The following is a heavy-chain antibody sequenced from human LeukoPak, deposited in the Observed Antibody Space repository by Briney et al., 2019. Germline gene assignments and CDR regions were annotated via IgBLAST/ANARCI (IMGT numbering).Heavy chain of an antibody. CDR1: VFTFSTYA. CDR2: ICGSGSST. J-gene: IGHJ4*02. Sequence: GGSLRLSCAASVFTFSTYAMSWVRQAPGKGLEWVSAICGSGSSTYYADSVKGRFTISRDNSKNTLYLQRNSLRAEDTAVYYCAKRGITTIKEGFDYWGQGTLVTVSS. V-gene: IGHV3-23*01. CDR3: AKRGITTIKEGFDY. D-gene: IGHD5-24*01.